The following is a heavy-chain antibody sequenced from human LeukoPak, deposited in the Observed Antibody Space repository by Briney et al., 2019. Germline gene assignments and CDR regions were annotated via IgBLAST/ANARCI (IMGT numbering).Heavy chain of an antibody. Sequence: ASVKVSCKASGYTFTGYYMHWVRQAPGQGLEWMGWINPNSGGTNYAQKFQGRVTMTRDTSISTAYMELSRLRSDDTAVYYCASAKLPTSSTFYYYYYMDVWGKGTTVTVSS. CDR2: INPNSGGT. CDR3: ASAKLPTSSTFYYYYYMDV. V-gene: IGHV1-2*02. CDR1: GYTFTGYY. D-gene: IGHD2-2*01. J-gene: IGHJ6*03.